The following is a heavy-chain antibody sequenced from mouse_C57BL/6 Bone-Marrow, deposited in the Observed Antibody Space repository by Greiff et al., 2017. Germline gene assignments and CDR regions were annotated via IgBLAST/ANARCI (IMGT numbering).Heavy chain of an antibody. V-gene: IGHV1-54*01. Sequence: QVQLQQSGAELVRPGTSVKVSCKASGYAFTNYLIEWVKQRPGQGLEWIGVINPGSGGTNYNEKFKGKATLTADKSSSTAYMQLSSLTSEDSAVYFCARIYYYGSRYFDVGGTGTTVTVSS. CDR3: ARIYYYGSRYFDV. J-gene: IGHJ1*03. CDR1: GYAFTNYL. CDR2: INPGSGGT. D-gene: IGHD1-1*01.